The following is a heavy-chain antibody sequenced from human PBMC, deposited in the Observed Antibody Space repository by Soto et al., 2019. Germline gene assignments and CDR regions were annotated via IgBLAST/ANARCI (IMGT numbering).Heavy chain of an antibody. J-gene: IGHJ5*02. Sequence: QITLKESGPTLVKPTQTLTLTCPFSGFSLSTSGVGVGWIRQPPGKALEWLALIYWDDDKRYSPSLKSRLTITKDDAKNQVVRTMANMDPVDTATYYCAHRYSRILFDLGGQGTLVTVAS. CDR1: GFSLSTSGVG. D-gene: IGHD2-15*01. V-gene: IGHV2-5*02. CDR3: AHRYSRILFDL. CDR2: IYWDDDK.